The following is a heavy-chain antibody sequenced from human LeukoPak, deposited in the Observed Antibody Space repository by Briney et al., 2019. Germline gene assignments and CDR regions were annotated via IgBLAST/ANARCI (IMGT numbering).Heavy chain of an antibody. CDR3: ARDRGSPLRKPIPRDYYFDY. V-gene: IGHV3-7*01. J-gene: IGHJ4*02. D-gene: IGHD2-21*01. CDR1: GFTFSGYG. Sequence: PGGSLRLSCAASGFTFSGYGMHWVRQAPGKGLEWVANIKQDGSEKYYVDSVKGRFTISRDNSKNTLYLQMNSLRAEDTAVYYCARDRGSPLRKPIPRDYYFDYWGQGTLVTVSS. CDR2: IKQDGSEK.